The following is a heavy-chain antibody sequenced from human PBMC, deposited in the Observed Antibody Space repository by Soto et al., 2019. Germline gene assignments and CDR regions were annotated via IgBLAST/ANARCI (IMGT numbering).Heavy chain of an antibody. V-gene: IGHV3-23*01. D-gene: IGHD5-18*01. CDR2: ISGSGGST. Sequence: GGSLRLSCAASGFTFSSYAMSWVRQAPGKGLEWVSAISGSGGSTYYADSVKGRFTISRDNSKNTLYLQMNSLRAEDTAVYYCGMVTTDVNYYYYGMDVWGQGTTVTVSS. J-gene: IGHJ6*02. CDR3: GMVTTDVNYYYYGMDV. CDR1: GFTFSSYA.